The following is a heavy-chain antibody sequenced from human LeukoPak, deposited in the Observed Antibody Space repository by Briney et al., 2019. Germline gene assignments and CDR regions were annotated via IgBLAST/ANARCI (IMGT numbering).Heavy chain of an antibody. Sequence: GASVKVSCKASGYTFTTYGISWVRQAPGQGLEWMGGIIPIFGTANYAQKFQGRVTITADESTSTAYMELSSLRSEDTAVYYCARGVGATLDLMDYWGQGTLVTVSS. D-gene: IGHD1-26*01. J-gene: IGHJ4*02. CDR1: GYTFTTYG. CDR2: IIPIFGTA. CDR3: ARGVGATLDLMDY. V-gene: IGHV1-69*13.